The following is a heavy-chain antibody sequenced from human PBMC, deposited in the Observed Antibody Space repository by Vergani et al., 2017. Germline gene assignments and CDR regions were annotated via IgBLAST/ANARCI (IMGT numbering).Heavy chain of an antibody. V-gene: IGHV5-51*03. CDR2: IYPCDSDT. Sequence: EVQLVQSGAEVKKPGESLKISCKGSGYSFTSYWIGWVRQMPGKGLEWMGIIYPCDSDTRYSPSFQGQVTISADKSISTAYLQWSSLKASDTAMYYCARSSDIVVVPAAIGDYWGQGTLVTVSS. J-gene: IGHJ4*02. D-gene: IGHD2-2*01. CDR3: ARSSDIVVVPAAIGDY. CDR1: GYSFTSYW.